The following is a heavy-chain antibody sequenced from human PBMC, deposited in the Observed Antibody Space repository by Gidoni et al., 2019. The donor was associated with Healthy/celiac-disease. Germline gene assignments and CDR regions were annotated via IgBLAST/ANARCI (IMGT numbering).Heavy chain of an antibody. CDR3: ARDPAPVGAIDY. CDR1: GFTFSSYG. J-gene: IGHJ4*02. Sequence: QVQLVESGGVVVQPGRSVRLSCAASGFTFSSYGMHWVRQAPGKGLGWVAVIWDDGSNKYYADPVKGRFTISRDNSKNTLYLQMNSLRAEDTAVYYCARDPAPVGAIDYWGQGTLVTVSS. V-gene: IGHV3-33*01. CDR2: IWDDGSNK. D-gene: IGHD1-26*01.